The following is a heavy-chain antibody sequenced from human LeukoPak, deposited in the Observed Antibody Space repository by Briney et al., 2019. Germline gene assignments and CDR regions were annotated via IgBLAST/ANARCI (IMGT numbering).Heavy chain of an antibody. CDR1: GGSFSGYY. CDR3: ARGGYGSGSLDFDY. Sequence: PSETLSLTCAVYGGSFSGYYWSWIRQPPGKGLEWIGEINHSGSTNYNPSLKSRVTISVDTSKNQFSLKLSSVTAADTAVYYCARGGYGSGSLDFDYWGQGTLVTVSS. CDR2: INHSGST. V-gene: IGHV4-34*01. J-gene: IGHJ4*02. D-gene: IGHD3-10*01.